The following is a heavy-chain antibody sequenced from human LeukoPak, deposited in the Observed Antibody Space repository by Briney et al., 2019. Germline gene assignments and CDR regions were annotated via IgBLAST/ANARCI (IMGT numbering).Heavy chain of an antibody. Sequence: GGSLRLSCAASGFTFSSYDMHWVRQATGKGLEWVSAIGTAGDTYYPGSVKGRFTISRENAKNSLYLQMNSLRAGDTAVYYCAHIVGGTPFDSWGQGTLVTVSS. J-gene: IGHJ4*02. V-gene: IGHV3-13*01. CDR1: GFTFSSYD. CDR3: AHIVGGTPFDS. D-gene: IGHD1-26*01. CDR2: IGTAGDT.